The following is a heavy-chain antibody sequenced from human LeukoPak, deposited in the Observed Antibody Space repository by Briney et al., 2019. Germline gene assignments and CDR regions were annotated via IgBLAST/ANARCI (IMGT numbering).Heavy chain of an antibody. CDR1: GFTFSSYA. CDR2: ISYDGRNK. CDR3: ARETPGVRGGNYFDY. Sequence: GRSLRLSCAASGFTFSSYAMHWVRQAPGKGLEWVAVISYDGRNKYYADSVKGRFTISRDDSKNTLYLQMNSLRAEDTAVYYCARETPGVRGGNYFDYWGQGTLVTVSS. V-gene: IGHV3-30*04. J-gene: IGHJ4*02. D-gene: IGHD3-10*01.